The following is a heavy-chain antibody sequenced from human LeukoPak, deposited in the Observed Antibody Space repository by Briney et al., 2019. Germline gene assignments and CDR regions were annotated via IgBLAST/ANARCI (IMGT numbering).Heavy chain of an antibody. V-gene: IGHV3-11*04. CDR3: ARVAEIVVVPAAQCLDY. CDR2: ISSSGSVI. J-gene: IGHJ4*02. CDR1: GFTFSDYY. Sequence: GGSLRLSCAASGFTFSDYYMSWIRQAPGKGLEWVSYISSSGSVIYYADSVKGRFTISRDNAKTSLYLQMNSLRAEDTAVYYCARVAEIVVVPAAQCLDYWGQGTLVTVSS. D-gene: IGHD2-2*01.